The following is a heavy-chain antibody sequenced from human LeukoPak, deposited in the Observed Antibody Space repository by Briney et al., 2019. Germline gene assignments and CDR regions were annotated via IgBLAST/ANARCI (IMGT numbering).Heavy chain of an antibody. CDR3: ARQGYDILTGYIGAFDI. D-gene: IGHD3-9*01. J-gene: IGHJ3*02. V-gene: IGHV4-59*08. CDR1: GGSISSYY. CDR2: ISYSGST. Sequence: SETLSLTCTVSGGSISSYYWSWIRQPPGKGLEWIGYISYSGSTNYNPSLKSRVTISIDTSKNQFSLKLRSVTAADTAIYYCARQGYDILTGYIGAFDIWGQGTMVTVSS.